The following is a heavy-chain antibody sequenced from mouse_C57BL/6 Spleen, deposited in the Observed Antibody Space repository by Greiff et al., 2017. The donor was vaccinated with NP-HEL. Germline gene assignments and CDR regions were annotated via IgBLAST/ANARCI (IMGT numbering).Heavy chain of an antibody. CDR2: IYAGDGDT. Sequence: VQLQQSGPELVKHGASVKISCKASGYAFSSSWMYWVKQRPGKGLEWIGRIYAGDGDTNYTGKFKGKATLTADTSSSTAYMQLSSRTAEDSAVDVCAREGLGDDWGQGTTLTVSS. D-gene: IGHD3-3*01. CDR3: AREGLGDD. J-gene: IGHJ2*01. V-gene: IGHV1-82*01. CDR1: GYAFSSSW.